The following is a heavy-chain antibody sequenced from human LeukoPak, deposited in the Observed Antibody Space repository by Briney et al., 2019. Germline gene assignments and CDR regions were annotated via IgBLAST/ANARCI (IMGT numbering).Heavy chain of an antibody. J-gene: IGHJ4*02. CDR3: AREAVVVGRLEQMYYFDY. D-gene: IGHD2-21*01. V-gene: IGHV1-46*01. CDR2: INPSGGST. CDR1: GYTFTSYY. Sequence: ASVKVSCKASGYTFTSYYMHWVRQAPGQGLEWMGIINPSGGSTSYAQKFQGRVTMTRDTSTSTVYMELSSLRSEDTAVYYCAREAVVVGRLEQMYYFDYRGQGTLVTVSS.